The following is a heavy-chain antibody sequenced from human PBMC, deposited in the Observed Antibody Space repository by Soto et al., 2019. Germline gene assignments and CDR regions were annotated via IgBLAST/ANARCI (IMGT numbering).Heavy chain of an antibody. CDR3: ARETSLWLGERKNKDDS. CDR2: ISAYNGNT. V-gene: IGHV1-18*01. CDR1: GYTFTSYG. D-gene: IGHD3-10*01. J-gene: IGHJ4*02. Sequence: ASVKVSCKASGYTFTSYGISWVRQAPGQGLEWMGWISAYNGNTNYAQKLQGRVTMTTDTSTSTAYMELRSLRSDDTAVYYCARETSLWLGERKNKDDSGGQETLVTVSS.